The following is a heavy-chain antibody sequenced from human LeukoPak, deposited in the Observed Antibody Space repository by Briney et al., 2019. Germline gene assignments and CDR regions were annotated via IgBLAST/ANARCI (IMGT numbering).Heavy chain of an antibody. CDR3: ARRAKIRSADY. D-gene: IGHD3-3*01. CDR2: ISSSSTI. CDR1: GFTFSSYS. Sequence: PGGSLRLSCAASGFTFSSYSMNWVRQAPGKGLEWVSYISSSSTIYYADSVKGRFTISRDNAKNSLYLQMNSLRAEDTAVYYCARRAKIRSADYWGQGTLVTVSS. J-gene: IGHJ4*02. V-gene: IGHV3-48*01.